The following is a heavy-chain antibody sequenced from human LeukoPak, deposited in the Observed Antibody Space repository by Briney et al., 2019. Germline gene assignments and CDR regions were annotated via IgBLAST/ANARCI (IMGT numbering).Heavy chain of an antibody. D-gene: IGHD3-16*01. CDR1: GYTFTGYY. Sequence: GASVTVSCTASGYTFTGYYMHWVRQAPGQGLEWMGWINPNSGGTNYAQKFQGRVTMTRGTSISTAYMELSRLRSDDTAVYYCARVTPQGYGWGGYNRFDPWGQGTLVTVSS. J-gene: IGHJ5*02. CDR3: ARVTPQGYGWGGYNRFDP. V-gene: IGHV1-2*02. CDR2: INPNSGGT.